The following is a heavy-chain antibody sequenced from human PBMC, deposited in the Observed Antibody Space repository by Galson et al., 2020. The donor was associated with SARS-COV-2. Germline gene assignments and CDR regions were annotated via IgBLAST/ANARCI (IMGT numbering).Heavy chain of an antibody. D-gene: IGHD3-9*01. V-gene: IGHV1-2*02. CDR3: ARLRYYDVLTGYIVDV. CDR1: GYTFTDYY. Sequence: ASVKVSCKASGYTFTDYYIHWLRQAPGQGLEWMGWINPKSGGTNYAQKFEGRVTMTRDTSITTAYMELSRLRADDTAVYYCARLRYYDVLTGYIVDVWGQGTMVTVSS. CDR2: INPKSGGT. J-gene: IGHJ6*02.